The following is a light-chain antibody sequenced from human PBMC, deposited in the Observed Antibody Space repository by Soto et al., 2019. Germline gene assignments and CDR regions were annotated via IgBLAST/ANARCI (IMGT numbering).Light chain of an antibody. CDR3: SSYAGSNNVL. CDR2: EVS. V-gene: IGLV2-8*01. CDR1: SSDIGGYKF. J-gene: IGLJ2*01. Sequence: QSALTQPPSASGSPGQSVTISCTGTSSDIGGYKFVSWYQQHPGKAPKLMIYEVSKRPSGVPDRFSGSKSGNTASLTVSGLQADYEADYYCSSYAGSNNVLFGGGTKVTVL.